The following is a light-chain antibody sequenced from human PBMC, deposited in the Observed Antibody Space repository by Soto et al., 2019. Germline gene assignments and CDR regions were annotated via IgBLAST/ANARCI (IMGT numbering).Light chain of an antibody. CDR2: DAS. V-gene: IGKV1-5*01. CDR3: QQYNSYSPERT. J-gene: IGKJ1*01. Sequence: DIQMTQSPSTLSASVGDRVTITCRASQSISSWLAWYQQKPGKAPKLLIYDASSLESGVPSRFSGSGSGTEFTLTISSLQPDDFATYYCQQYNSYSPERTFGQGTKVKSN. CDR1: QSISSW.